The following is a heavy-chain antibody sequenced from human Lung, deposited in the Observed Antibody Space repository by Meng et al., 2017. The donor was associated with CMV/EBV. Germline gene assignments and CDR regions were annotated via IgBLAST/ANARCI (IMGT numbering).Heavy chain of an antibody. V-gene: IGHV5-51*01. J-gene: IGHJ3*02. D-gene: IGHD1-1*01. CDR1: GYSHTSYW. CDR3: ARRGPPNSYDAFDI. CDR2: IYPGDSDT. Sequence: GESXKTSCKGFGYSHTSYWIGWVRQMPGKGLEWMGIIYPGDSDTRYSPSFPRQITNPADKSISTAYLQWSSLKASDTAMYYCARRGPPNSYDAFDISVEGXMVTVSS.